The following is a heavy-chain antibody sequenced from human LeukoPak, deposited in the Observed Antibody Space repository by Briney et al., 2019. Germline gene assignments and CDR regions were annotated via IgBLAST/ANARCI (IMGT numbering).Heavy chain of an antibody. D-gene: IGHD1-26*01. J-gene: IGHJ4*02. CDR1: SFTFSRYS. V-gene: IGHV3-48*02. CDR3: ARGPVGAIPLDY. CDR2: ISSGSRTI. Sequence: GGSLRLSCGASSFTFSRYSMNWVRQAPGRGLEWLAYISSGSRTIYYADSVKGRFTISRDDANNSLFLQMNTLRDDDTALYYCARGPVGAIPLDYWGQGTLVTVSS.